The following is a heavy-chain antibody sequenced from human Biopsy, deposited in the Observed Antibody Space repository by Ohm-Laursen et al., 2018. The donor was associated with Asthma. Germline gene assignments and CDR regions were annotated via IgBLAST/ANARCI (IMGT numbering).Heavy chain of an antibody. CDR1: SGSGGYMRSGNYY. V-gene: IGHV4-39*01. D-gene: IGHD6-13*01. Sequence: SETLSLTCSLSSGSGGYMRSGNYYWGWIRQPPGKGLEWIGSIYYSGTTYYNPSFESRFTVSADTSKNHFSLKLTSVTAADTAVYYCVRGSSSWHHGPFHYYYGLDVWGQGTTATVSS. CDR2: IYYSGTT. CDR3: VRGSSSWHHGPFHYYYGLDV. J-gene: IGHJ6*02.